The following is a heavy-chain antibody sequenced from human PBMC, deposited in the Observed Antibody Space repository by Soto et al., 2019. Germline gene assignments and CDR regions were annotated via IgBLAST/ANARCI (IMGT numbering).Heavy chain of an antibody. J-gene: IGHJ3*02. CDR1: GFTFSSYA. Sequence: GGSLRLSCAASGFTFSSYAMSWVRQAPGKGLEWVSYISGSSSSIYYADSVKGRFTISRDNAKNTLYLQMNSLRAEDTAVYYCATLVVPAAMSNDAFDIWGQGTMVTVSS. CDR3: ATLVVPAAMSNDAFDI. CDR2: ISGSSSSI. V-gene: IGHV3-48*01. D-gene: IGHD2-2*01.